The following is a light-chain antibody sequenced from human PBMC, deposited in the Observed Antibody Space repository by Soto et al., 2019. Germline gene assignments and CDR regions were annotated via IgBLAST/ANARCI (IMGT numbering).Light chain of an antibody. Sequence: QSVLTQPAPVSGSPGQSITISCTGTSSDVGGYNYVSWYQQHPGKAPKLMMYEVTNRPSGVSNRFSGSRSGNTASLTISGLQSEDEAEYYCYSYTSSSTFVFGTGTKVTVL. V-gene: IGLV2-14*01. CDR3: YSYTSSSTFV. J-gene: IGLJ1*01. CDR1: SSDVGGYNY. CDR2: EVT.